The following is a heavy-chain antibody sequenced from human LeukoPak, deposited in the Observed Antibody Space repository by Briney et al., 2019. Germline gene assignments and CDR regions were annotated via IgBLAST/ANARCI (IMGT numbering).Heavy chain of an antibody. Sequence: GGSLRLSCAASGFTFSSYVMSWVRQAPGKGLEWVSAITGSGGGTYYADSVKGRFTISRDNSKNTLYLQMNSLRAEDTAVYYCAKGSRRDYDSSGYYYYEYFQHWGQGTLVTVSS. J-gene: IGHJ1*01. D-gene: IGHD3-22*01. CDR3: AKGSRRDYDSSGYYYYEYFQH. V-gene: IGHV3-23*01. CDR1: GFTFSSYV. CDR2: ITGSGGGT.